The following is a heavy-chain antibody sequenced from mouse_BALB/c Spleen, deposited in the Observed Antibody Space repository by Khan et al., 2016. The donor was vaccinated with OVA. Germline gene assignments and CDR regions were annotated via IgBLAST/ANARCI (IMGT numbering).Heavy chain of an antibody. J-gene: IGHJ2*01. CDR1: GYSITSGYG. CDR3: ARTARIKY. V-gene: IGHV3-2*02. D-gene: IGHD1-2*01. CDR2: LSYSGST. Sequence: EVELVESGPGLVKPSQSLSLTCTVTGYSITSGYGWNWIRQFPGNKLEWMGYLSYSGSTNYHPSLKSRISITRDTSKNQFFLQVNSVTTEDTATYYCARTARIKYWGQGTTLTVSS.